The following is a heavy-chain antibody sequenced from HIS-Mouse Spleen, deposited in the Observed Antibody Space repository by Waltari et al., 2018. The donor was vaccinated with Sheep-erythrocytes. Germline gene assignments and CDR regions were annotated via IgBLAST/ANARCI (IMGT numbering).Heavy chain of an antibody. CDR3: ALSVDLAGAFDI. V-gene: IGHV4-34*01. CDR2: INHSGST. D-gene: IGHD6-19*01. Sequence: QVQLQQWGAGLLKPSETLSLTCAVYGGSFSGYYWSWIRQPPGKGLEWIGEINHSGSTNHNPSLKSRITISVDTSKNQFSLKLSSVTSADTAVYDCALSVDLAGAFDIWGQGTMVTVSS. J-gene: IGHJ3*02. CDR1: GGSFSGYY.